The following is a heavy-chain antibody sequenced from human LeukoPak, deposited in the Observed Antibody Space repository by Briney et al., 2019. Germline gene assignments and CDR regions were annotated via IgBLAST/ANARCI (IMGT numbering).Heavy chain of an antibody. CDR2: IYYSGNT. CDR1: GGSISSGDYY. D-gene: IGHD3/OR15-3a*01. V-gene: IGHV4-61*08. CDR3: ARGVGPNYYYYMDV. J-gene: IGHJ6*03. Sequence: PSETLSLTCTVSGGSISSGDYYWSWIRQPPGKGLEWIGYIYYSGNTNSNPSLKSRVTISVDTSKNQFSLKLSSVTAADTAVYYCARGVGPNYYYYMDVWGKGTTVTVSS.